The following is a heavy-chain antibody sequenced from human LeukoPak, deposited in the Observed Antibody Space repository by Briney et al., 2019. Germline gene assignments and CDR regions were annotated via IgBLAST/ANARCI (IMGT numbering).Heavy chain of an antibody. D-gene: IGHD6-19*01. CDR1: GFIFSNYA. J-gene: IGHJ4*02. CDR2: ISSRGDST. Sequence: GGSLILSCAASGFIFSNYAMSWVRQVLGRGLEWVSTISSRGDSTYVADSVKGRFTISRDNSKNSLYLQMNTVRAEDTAVYYCVKGPRPDITVAHTVENWGQGTLVTVSS. V-gene: IGHV3-23*01. CDR3: VKGPRPDITVAHTVEN.